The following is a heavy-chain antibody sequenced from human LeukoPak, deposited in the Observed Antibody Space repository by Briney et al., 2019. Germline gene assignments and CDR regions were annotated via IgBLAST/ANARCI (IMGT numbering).Heavy chain of an antibody. CDR3: ARSYYYDSSPYYQGAFDI. Sequence: GESLKISCKGSGYSFTSYWIGWVRQMPGKGLEWMGIIYRGDSDTTYSPSFQRQVTISADKSISTAYLQWSSLKASDTAMYYCARSYYYDSSPYYQGAFDIWGQGTMVTVS. V-gene: IGHV5-51*03. CDR2: IYRGDSDT. D-gene: IGHD3-22*01. J-gene: IGHJ3*02. CDR1: GYSFTSYW.